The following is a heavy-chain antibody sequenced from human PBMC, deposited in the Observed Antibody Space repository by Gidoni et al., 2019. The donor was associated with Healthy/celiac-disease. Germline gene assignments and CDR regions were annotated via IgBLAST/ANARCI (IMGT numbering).Heavy chain of an antibody. V-gene: IGHV3-30-3*01. J-gene: IGHJ4*02. CDR3: ARDHSSGWLFDY. D-gene: IGHD6-19*01. CDR1: GFTFSSYA. Sequence: QVQLVESGGGVVQPGRSLRLSCAASGFTFSSYAMHWVRQAPGKGLEWVAVISYDGSNKYYADSVKGRFTISRDNSKNTLYLQMNSLRAEDTAVYYCARDHSSGWLFDYWGQGTLVTVSS. CDR2: ISYDGSNK.